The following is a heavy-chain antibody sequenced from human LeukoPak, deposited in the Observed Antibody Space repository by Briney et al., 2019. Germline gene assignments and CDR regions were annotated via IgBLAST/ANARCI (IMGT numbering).Heavy chain of an antibody. CDR1: GITFGNNW. J-gene: IGHJ5*02. V-gene: IGHV3-74*01. Sequence: PGGSLRLSCAASGITFGNNWMHWVRQGPGKGLVWISRINSDGGGAIYADSVKGRFTVPRDNAKNTLYLQMSSLRAEDTAVYYCARDVPHNWFDTWGQGTLVTVSS. CDR2: INSDGGGA. CDR3: ARDVPHNWFDT.